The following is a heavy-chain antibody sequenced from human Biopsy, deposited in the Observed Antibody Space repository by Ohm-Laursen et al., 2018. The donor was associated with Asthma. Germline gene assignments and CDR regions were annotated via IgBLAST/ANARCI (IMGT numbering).Heavy chain of an antibody. J-gene: IGHJ4*02. D-gene: IGHD3-22*01. CDR1: GGSFSNFA. CDR3: ARSYDTDSYPVLVLDY. Sequence: ASVKVSCKASGGSFSNFAFSWVRQAPGHGLEWMGTILTKFDITSYAEKFQGRVTITADESTSTAYMELSRLRSEDTAVYYCARSYDTDSYPVLVLDYWGQGTLVTVSS. V-gene: IGHV1-69*13. CDR2: ILTKFDIT.